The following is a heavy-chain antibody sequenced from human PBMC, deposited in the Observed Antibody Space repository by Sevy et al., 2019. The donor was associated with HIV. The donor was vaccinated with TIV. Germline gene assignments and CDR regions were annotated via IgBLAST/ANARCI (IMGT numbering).Heavy chain of an antibody. Sequence: GGSLRLSCAASGFTVSGNYMTWVRQAPGKGLEWVSVIYSGCGTYYADSVKGRFTISRDNSKNTLYLQINILRAEDTAVYYCARGRVSGSYRNDAFDIWGHGTMVTVSS. V-gene: IGHV3-53*01. J-gene: IGHJ3*02. CDR2: IYSGCGT. CDR3: ARGRVSGSYRNDAFDI. D-gene: IGHD3-16*02. CDR1: GFTVSGNY.